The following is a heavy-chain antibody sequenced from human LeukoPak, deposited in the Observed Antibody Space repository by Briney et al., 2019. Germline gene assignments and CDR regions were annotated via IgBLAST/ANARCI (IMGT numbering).Heavy chain of an antibody. CDR1: GYSFTTHW. V-gene: IGHV5-51*01. Sequence: GESLKISCKGSGYSFTTHWIGWVRQMPGKGLEWMGIIYPDDSNTRYSPSFQGQVTLSADKSISTAYLQWSSLKASDTAMYYCARHVGIAAAGPPMVWYFDLWGRGTLVTVSS. D-gene: IGHD6-13*01. CDR3: ARHVGIAAAGPPMVWYFDL. J-gene: IGHJ2*01. CDR2: IYPDDSNT.